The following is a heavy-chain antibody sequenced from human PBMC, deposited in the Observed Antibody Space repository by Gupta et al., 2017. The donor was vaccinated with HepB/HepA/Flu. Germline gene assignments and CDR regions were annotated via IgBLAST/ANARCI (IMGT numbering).Heavy chain of an antibody. CDR3: ARGVLSGYSDAFDI. Sequence: EVQLVESGGGLVQPGGSLRLSCAASGFTFSSYEMHWVRQATGKGLEWVSAIGTAGDTYYPGSVKGRFTISRENAKNSLYLQMNSLRAGDTAVYYCARGVLSGYSDAFDIWGQGTMVTVSS. CDR1: GFTFSSYE. J-gene: IGHJ3*02. CDR2: IGTAGDT. V-gene: IGHV3-13*01. D-gene: IGHD5-18*01.